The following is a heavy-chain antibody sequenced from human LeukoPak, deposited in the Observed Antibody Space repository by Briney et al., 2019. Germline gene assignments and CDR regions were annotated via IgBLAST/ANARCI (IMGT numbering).Heavy chain of an antibody. Sequence: GGSLRLSCAASGFTFSTYGMSWVRQAPGKGLEWVSAISGSGGSTYYADSVKGRFTISRDNSKNTLYLQMNSLRAEDTAVYYCARAHNWKYGSFDFWGQGTLVTVSS. CDR2: ISGSGGST. V-gene: IGHV3-23*01. D-gene: IGHD1-7*01. CDR1: GFTFSTYG. J-gene: IGHJ4*02. CDR3: ARAHNWKYGSFDF.